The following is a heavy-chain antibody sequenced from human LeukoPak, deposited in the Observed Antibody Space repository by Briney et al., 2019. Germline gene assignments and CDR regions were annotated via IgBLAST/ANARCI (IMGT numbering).Heavy chain of an antibody. D-gene: IGHD6-19*01. CDR2: ISGSGGST. V-gene: IGHV3-23*01. Sequence: PGGSLRLSCAASGFTFNNYAMSWVRQAPGKGLEWVSAISGSGGSTYYADSVKGRFTISRDNSKNTLYLQMNSLRAEDTAVYYCAKCVRRYSSGWYEDYYYMDVWGKGTTVTVSS. CDR3: AKCVRRYSSGWYEDYYYMDV. J-gene: IGHJ6*03. CDR1: GFTFNNYA.